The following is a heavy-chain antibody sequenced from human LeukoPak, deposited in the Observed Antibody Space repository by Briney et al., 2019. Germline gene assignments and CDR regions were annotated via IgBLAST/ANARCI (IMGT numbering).Heavy chain of an antibody. J-gene: IGHJ3*02. CDR1: GFTFSSYG. Sequence: GGSLRLSCAASGFTFSSYGMHWVRQAPGKGLEWEAFIRYDGSNKYYADSVKGRFTISRDNSKNTLYLQMNSLRAEDTAVYYCAKLTGGIAAAASDAFDIWGQGTMVTVSS. D-gene: IGHD6-13*01. CDR3: AKLTGGIAAAASDAFDI. CDR2: IRYDGSNK. V-gene: IGHV3-30*02.